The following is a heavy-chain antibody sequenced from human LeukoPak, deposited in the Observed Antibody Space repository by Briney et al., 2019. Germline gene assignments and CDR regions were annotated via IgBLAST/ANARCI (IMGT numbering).Heavy chain of an antibody. Sequence: PSETLSLTCTVSGGSISSYYWSWIRQPPGKGLEWIGYIYYSGSTNYNPSLKSRVTISVDTSKNQFSLKLSSVTAADTAVYYCARESGYCSSTSCYDAFDIWGQGTMVTVSS. CDR3: ARESGYCSSTSCYDAFDI. V-gene: IGHV4-59*01. D-gene: IGHD2-2*01. J-gene: IGHJ3*02. CDR1: GGSISSYY. CDR2: IYYSGST.